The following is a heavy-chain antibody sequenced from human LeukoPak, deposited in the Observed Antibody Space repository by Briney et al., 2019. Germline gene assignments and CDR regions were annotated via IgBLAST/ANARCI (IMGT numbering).Heavy chain of an antibody. J-gene: IGHJ4*02. Sequence: GGSLRLSCAASGFTFSSYGMHWVRQAPGKGLEWVAFIRYDGSDKCYADSVRGRFTISRDNSKNTVYLQMNSLKSEDTAVYYCANQRRDSSSSPFRFHFDYWGQGTPVTVSS. D-gene: IGHD6-6*01. V-gene: IGHV3-30*02. CDR2: IRYDGSDK. CDR3: ANQRRDSSSSPFRFHFDY. CDR1: GFTFSSYG.